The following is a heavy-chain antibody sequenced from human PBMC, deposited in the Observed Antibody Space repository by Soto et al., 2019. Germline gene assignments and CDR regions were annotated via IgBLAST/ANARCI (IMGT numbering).Heavy chain of an antibody. D-gene: IGHD2-2*01. CDR1: GGSISSGGYY. J-gene: IGHJ4*02. V-gene: IGHV4-31*03. CDR3: ARGRLVPAVNFDY. Sequence: SETLSLTCTVSGGSISSGGYYWSWIRQHPGKGLEWIGYIYYSGSTYYNPSLKSRVTISVDTSKNQFSLKLSSVAAADTAVYYCARGRLVPAVNFDYWGLGTLVTVSS. CDR2: IYYSGST.